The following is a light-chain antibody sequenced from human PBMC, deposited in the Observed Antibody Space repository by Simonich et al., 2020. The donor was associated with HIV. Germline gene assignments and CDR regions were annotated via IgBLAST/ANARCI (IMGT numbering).Light chain of an antibody. CDR1: SSDVGANHF. V-gene: IGLV2-14*03. J-gene: IGLJ2*01. Sequence: QSALTQPASVSGSPEQSITISGTGTSSDVGANHFVSWYQQHPGKAPKLMIYDGSNRPSGVLNRFTASKSGNTASLTISGLQAEDEADYYCSSYTSSSVVFGGGTKLTVL. CDR2: DGS. CDR3: SSYTSSSVV.